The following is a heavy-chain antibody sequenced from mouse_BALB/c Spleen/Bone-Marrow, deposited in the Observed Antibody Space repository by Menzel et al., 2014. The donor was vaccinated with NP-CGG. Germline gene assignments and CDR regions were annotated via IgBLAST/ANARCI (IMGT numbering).Heavy chain of an antibody. CDR2: IWSGGST. V-gene: IGHV2-2*02. CDR1: GFSLTSYG. Sequence: VQLQQSGPGLVQPSQRLTIPCTVSGFSLTSYGVHWVCQSPGKGLEWLGVIWSGGSTDYNAAFISRLSISKDNSKSQVFFKMNSLQVNDTAIYYCARYGNILDYWGQGTTFTVSS. D-gene: IGHD1-1*01. CDR3: ARYGNILDY. J-gene: IGHJ2*01.